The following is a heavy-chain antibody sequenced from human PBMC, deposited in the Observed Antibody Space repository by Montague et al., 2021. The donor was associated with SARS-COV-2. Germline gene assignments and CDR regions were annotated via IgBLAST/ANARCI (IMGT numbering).Heavy chain of an antibody. CDR3: ARECGGGSCYYLN. CDR2: ISPHTAKP. J-gene: IGHJ4*02. D-gene: IGHD2-15*01. V-gene: IGHV1-18*01. CDR1: GYTFTYYG. Sequence: SVKVSCKASGYTFTYYGISWVRQAPGQGLEWVGWISPHTAKPNFAQQFQDRVNMTTDTSTSTAYMELRSLRSDDTAVYYCARECGGGSCYYLNWGQGTLVTVSS.